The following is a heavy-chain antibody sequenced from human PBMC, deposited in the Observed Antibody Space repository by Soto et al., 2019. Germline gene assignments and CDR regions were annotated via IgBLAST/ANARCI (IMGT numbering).Heavy chain of an antibody. D-gene: IGHD3-22*01. CDR2: INNRGDST. Sequence: SGGSLRLSCAASGFTFSSSAMTWVRQAPGKGPEWVSSINNRGDSTYYADSVKGRFTISRDFSKNTLYLQMNNLRAEDTAVYYCAKPRFESSGWGADWFDPWGQGTLVTVSS. CDR3: AKPRFESSGWGADWFDP. V-gene: IGHV3-23*01. CDR1: GFTFSSSA. J-gene: IGHJ5*02.